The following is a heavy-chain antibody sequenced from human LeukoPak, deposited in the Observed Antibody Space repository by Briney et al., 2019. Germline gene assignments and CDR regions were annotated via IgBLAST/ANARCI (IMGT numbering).Heavy chain of an antibody. CDR3: ARHFDHPTAYFDS. J-gene: IGHJ4*02. CDR2: IYSGGMT. Sequence: ETLSLTCTVTGGSISSGDYYWSWLRQPPGKGLEWIASIYSGGMTFYSPSSKSRLTISADTSRNHFSLRLSSVTAADTALYFCARHFDHPTAYFDSWGQGSLVSLSS. V-gene: IGHV4-39*01. CDR1: GGSISSGDYY. D-gene: IGHD1-14*01.